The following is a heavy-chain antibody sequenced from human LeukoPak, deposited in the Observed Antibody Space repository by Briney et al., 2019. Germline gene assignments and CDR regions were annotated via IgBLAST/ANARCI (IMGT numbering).Heavy chain of an antibody. D-gene: IGHD4-17*01. CDR3: ARVIGSYGDSAY. J-gene: IGHJ4*02. CDR1: GFTFSSFS. Sequence: PGGSLRLSCAASGFTFSSFSVNWVRQAPGKGLEWISYISSSSSFTCYADSVKGRFTISRDNAKNSLYLQMNSLRAEDTAVYYCARVIGSYGDSAYWGQGTLVTVSS. V-gene: IGHV3-21*05. CDR2: ISSSSSFT.